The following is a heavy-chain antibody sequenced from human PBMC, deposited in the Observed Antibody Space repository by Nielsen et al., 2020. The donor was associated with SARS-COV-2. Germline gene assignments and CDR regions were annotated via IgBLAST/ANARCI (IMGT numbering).Heavy chain of an antibody. CDR1: GFTFNNAW. D-gene: IGHD2-15*01. J-gene: IGHJ6*02. V-gene: IGHV3-49*04. CDR3: TRGSDYYGMDV. CDR2: IRSKAYGGTT. Sequence: GESLKISCVVSGFTFNNAWMTWVRQAPGKGLEWVGFIRSKAYGGTTEYAASVKGRFTISRDDSKSIAYLQMNSLKTEDTAVYYCTRGSDYYGMDVWGQGTTVTVSS.